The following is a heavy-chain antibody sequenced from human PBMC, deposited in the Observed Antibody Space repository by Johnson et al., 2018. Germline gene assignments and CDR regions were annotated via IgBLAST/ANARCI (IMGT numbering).Heavy chain of an antibody. J-gene: IGHJ1*01. Sequence: EVQLVESGGGLVQSGGSLRLSCAASGLTFSSYAMSWVRQAPGKGLEWASTISGSGGRTYYADSVKGRFTISRDNSKNPLFLQMINLRAGDTAVYYCAQDQHTTWVAYLQHWGQGTLVTVSS. CDR1: GLTFSSYA. D-gene: IGHD1-14*01. CDR2: ISGSGGRT. V-gene: IGHV3-23*04. CDR3: AQDQHTTWVAYLQH.